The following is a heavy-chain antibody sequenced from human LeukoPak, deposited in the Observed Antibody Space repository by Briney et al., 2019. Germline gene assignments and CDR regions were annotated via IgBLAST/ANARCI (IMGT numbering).Heavy chain of an antibody. CDR2: INPNSGGT. CDR3: ASSIAAAGFFDY. D-gene: IGHD6-13*01. Sequence: ASVKVSCKASGYTFTGYYMHWVRQAPGQGLEWMGWINPNSGGTNYAQKFQGWVTMTRDTSISTAYMELSRLRSDDTAVYYCASSIAAAGFFDYWGQRTLVTVSS. J-gene: IGHJ4*02. V-gene: IGHV1-2*04. CDR1: GYTFTGYY.